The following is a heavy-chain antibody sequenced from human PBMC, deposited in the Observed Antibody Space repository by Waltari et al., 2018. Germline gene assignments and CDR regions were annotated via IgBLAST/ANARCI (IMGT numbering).Heavy chain of an antibody. CDR3: ARIGYSSASLDY. D-gene: IGHD6-19*01. CDR1: GFTFSNYW. Sequence: VESGGGLVQPGGSLRLSCAASGFTFSNYWMTWVRQAPGKGLEWVANIKEDGNKKQYVDSVKGRFTISRDNAKNSLYFQMGSLRAEDTGVYYCARIGYSSASLDYWGQGTLVTVSS. J-gene: IGHJ4*02. CDR2: IKEDGNKK. V-gene: IGHV3-7*01.